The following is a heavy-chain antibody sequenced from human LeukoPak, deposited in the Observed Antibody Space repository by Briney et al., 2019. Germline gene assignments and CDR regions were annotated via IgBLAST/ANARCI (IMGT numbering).Heavy chain of an antibody. J-gene: IGHJ4*02. D-gene: IGHD1-26*01. Sequence: GASVKVSCKASGYTFTGYYMHWGRQAPGQGLEWMGWINPESGGTNYAQKFQGRVTMTRDTSISTAYMELTSLRSDDTFVYYCARLPVIVGAWSPIDYWGQGTRVTVSS. CDR1: GYTFTGYY. CDR3: ARLPVIVGAWSPIDY. V-gene: IGHV1-2*02. CDR2: INPESGGT.